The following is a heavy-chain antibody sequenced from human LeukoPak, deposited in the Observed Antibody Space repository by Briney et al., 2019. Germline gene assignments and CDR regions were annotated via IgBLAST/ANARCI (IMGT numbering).Heavy chain of an antibody. Sequence: SETLSLTCTVSGGSISSYYWSWIRQPPGKGLEWIGYIYYSGSTNYNPSLKSRVTISVDTSKNQFSLKLSSVTAEDTAVYYCARVIVVVVAATRGVYNWFDPWGQGTLVTVSS. V-gene: IGHV4-59*01. CDR2: IYYSGST. J-gene: IGHJ5*02. D-gene: IGHD2-15*01. CDR3: ARVIVVVVAATRGVYNWFDP. CDR1: GGSISSYY.